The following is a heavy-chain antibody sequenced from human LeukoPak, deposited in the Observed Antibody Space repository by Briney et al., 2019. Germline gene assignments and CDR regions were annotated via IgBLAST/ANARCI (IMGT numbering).Heavy chain of an antibody. Sequence: ASVKVSCKASGYTFTSYGISWVRQAPRQGLEWMGWISAYNGNTNYAQKLQGRVTMTTDTSTSTAYMELRSLRSDDTAVYYCARDDWNDRAFDIWGQGTMVTVSS. V-gene: IGHV1-18*01. J-gene: IGHJ3*02. CDR2: ISAYNGNT. CDR1: GYTFTSYG. D-gene: IGHD1-1*01. CDR3: ARDDWNDRAFDI.